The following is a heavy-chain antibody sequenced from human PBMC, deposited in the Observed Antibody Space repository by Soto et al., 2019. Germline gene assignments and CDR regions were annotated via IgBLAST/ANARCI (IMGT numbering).Heavy chain of an antibody. V-gene: IGHV1-69*01. CDR3: ASSVGYCTNGVCYTGGDNYYYYGMDV. CDR1: GGTFSSYA. D-gene: IGHD2-8*01. J-gene: IGHJ6*02. CDR2: IIPIFGKA. Sequence: QVQLVQSGAEVKKPGSSVKVSCKASGGTFSSYAISWVRQAPGQGLEWWGGIIPIFGKANYAKKFQGRVTITADESTSTAYMELSSLRSEDTAVYYCASSVGYCTNGVCYTGGDNYYYYGMDVWGQGTTVTVSS.